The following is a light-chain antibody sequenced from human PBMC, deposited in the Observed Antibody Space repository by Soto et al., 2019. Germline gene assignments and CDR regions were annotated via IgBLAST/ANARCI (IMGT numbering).Light chain of an antibody. CDR1: TGAVTNGHY. J-gene: IGLJ1*01. CDR2: DTT. Sequence: QAVVTQEPSLTVSPGGTVTLTCGPSTGAVTNGHYPYWFQQKPGQAPRTLIYDTTNRHSWTPARFSGPLLGGKAALTLSGAQPEDEAEYYCLLSYNGPYVFGTGTKVTVL. CDR3: LLSYNGPYV. V-gene: IGLV7-46*01.